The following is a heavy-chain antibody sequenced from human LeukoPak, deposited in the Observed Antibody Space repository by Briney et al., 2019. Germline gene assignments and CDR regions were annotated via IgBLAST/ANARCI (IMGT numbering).Heavy chain of an antibody. CDR2: SNPSGVGT. V-gene: IGHV1-46*01. CDR3: AREEYGSYFDY. CDR1: GYIITTYY. Sequence: ASVKVSCKASGYIITTYYMHWVRQAPGQGLEWMGVSNPSGVGTNYAQKFQGRVTVTRDTSTSTVYMELRSLRSEVTAVYYCAREEYGSYFDYWGQGTLVTVSS. D-gene: IGHD2/OR15-2a*01. J-gene: IGHJ4*02.